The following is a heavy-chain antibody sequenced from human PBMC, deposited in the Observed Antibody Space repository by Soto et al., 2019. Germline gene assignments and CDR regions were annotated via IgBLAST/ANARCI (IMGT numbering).Heavy chain of an antibody. J-gene: IGHJ4*02. V-gene: IGHV3-33*01. CDR2: IWYDGSNK. D-gene: IGHD2-15*01. CDR3: ARGRRYCSGGSCSANFDY. Sequence: GGSLRLSCAASGFTFSSYGMHWVRQAPGKGLEWVAVIWYDGSNKYYADSVKGRFTISRDNSKNTLYLQMNSLRAEDTAVYYCARGRRYCSGGSCSANFDYWGQGTLVTVSS. CDR1: GFTFSSYG.